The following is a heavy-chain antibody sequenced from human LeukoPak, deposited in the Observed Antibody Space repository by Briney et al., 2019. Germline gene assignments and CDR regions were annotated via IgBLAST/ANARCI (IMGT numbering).Heavy chain of an antibody. J-gene: IGHJ4*02. CDR1: GIIVSNNY. D-gene: IGHD6-19*01. Sequence: GGSLTLSCAASGIIVSNNYMSWVRQAPGKGLEWVSVIYSGGSTYYADSVRGRFTISRDNSKNTLYLQMNSLRAEDAAVYYCARGRGWIYDSWGRGTLVTVSS. V-gene: IGHV3-66*01. CDR2: IYSGGST. CDR3: ARGRGWIYDS.